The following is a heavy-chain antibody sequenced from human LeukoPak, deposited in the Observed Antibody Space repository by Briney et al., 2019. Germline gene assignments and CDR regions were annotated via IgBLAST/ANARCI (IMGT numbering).Heavy chain of an antibody. CDR2: ISSSSTYI. CDR1: GFSFRSYS. CDR3: ARALGDYYDSSGIGY. Sequence: GGSLRLSCAASGFSFRSYSMNWVRQAPGKGLEWVSFISSSSTYIYYADSMKGRFTISRDNAKNSLFLQMNSLRAEDTAVYYCARALGDYYDSSGIGYWGQGTLVTVSS. J-gene: IGHJ4*02. D-gene: IGHD3-22*01. V-gene: IGHV3-21*04.